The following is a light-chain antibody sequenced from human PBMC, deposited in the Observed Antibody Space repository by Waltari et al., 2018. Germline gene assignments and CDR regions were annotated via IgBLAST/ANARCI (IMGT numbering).Light chain of an antibody. Sequence: DILMTQSPSTLSASVGDRVTITCRASQSISGWLAWYQQQPGKAPKILISDFSSLESGVPSRFSGSGSGTKFTLTISSLQPDDFATYYCQHYSSYLVTFGEGTKVEIK. CDR3: QHYSSYLVT. CDR1: QSISGW. J-gene: IGKJ4*01. CDR2: DFS. V-gene: IGKV1-5*01.